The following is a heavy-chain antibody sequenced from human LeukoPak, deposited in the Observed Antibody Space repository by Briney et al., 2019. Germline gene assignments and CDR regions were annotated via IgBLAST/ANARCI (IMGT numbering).Heavy chain of an antibody. CDR2: ISYDGSNK. CDR3: AKDGQSSVLYCSSTSCSLPPPPHWFDP. CDR1: GFTFSSYG. D-gene: IGHD2-2*01. Sequence: GGSLRLSCAASGFTFSSYGMQWVRQAPGKGLGWVAVISYDGSNKYYADSVKGRFTISRDNSKNTLYLQMNSLRAEDTAVYYCAKDGQSSVLYCSSTSCSLPPPPHWFDPWGQGTLVTVSS. V-gene: IGHV3-30*18. J-gene: IGHJ5*02.